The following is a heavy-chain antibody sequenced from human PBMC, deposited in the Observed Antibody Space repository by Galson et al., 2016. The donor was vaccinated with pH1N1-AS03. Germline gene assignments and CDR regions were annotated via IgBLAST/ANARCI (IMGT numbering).Heavy chain of an antibody. J-gene: IGHJ4*02. CDR2: IFYNGTT. V-gene: IGHV4-59*08. D-gene: IGHD4-17*01. CDR1: GGSISSYY. CDR3: ARFPDYGDDVGY. Sequence: SETLSLTCTVSGGSISSYYWSWIRQPPGKRLEWIGYIFYNGTTNYNPSLKSRVPISVDTSKNQFSPKLTSVTAADTAVYYCARFPDYGDDVGYWGLGSLVTVSS.